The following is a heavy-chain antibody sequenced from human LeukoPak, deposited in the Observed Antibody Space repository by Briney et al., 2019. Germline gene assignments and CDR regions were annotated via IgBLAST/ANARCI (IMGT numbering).Heavy chain of an antibody. Sequence: SQTLSLTCTVSGGSISSGGYYWSWIRQLPGKGLEWIGYTYYTGSTYYNPSLTSRLIISIDTSKNQFSLKLSSVTAADTAVYYCARVRIVVVVPAAIANWFDPWGQGTLVTVSS. V-gene: IGHV4-31*03. J-gene: IGHJ5*02. D-gene: IGHD2-2*02. CDR1: GGSISSGGYY. CDR2: TYYTGST. CDR3: ARVRIVVVVPAAIANWFDP.